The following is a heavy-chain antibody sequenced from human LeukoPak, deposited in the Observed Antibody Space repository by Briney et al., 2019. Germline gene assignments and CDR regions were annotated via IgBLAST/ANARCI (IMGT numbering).Heavy chain of an antibody. Sequence: GGSLRLSCAASGFIVGNNYMSWVRQAPGKGLEWVSVIYRDGSTYYADSVKGRFTISRDNSKNTLFLQTNSLRAEDTAVYYCAREGVGVAGSNLGFEYWGQGTLVTVSS. V-gene: IGHV3-53*01. CDR1: GFIVGNNY. CDR2: IYRDGST. CDR3: AREGVGVAGSNLGFEY. D-gene: IGHD1-26*01. J-gene: IGHJ4*02.